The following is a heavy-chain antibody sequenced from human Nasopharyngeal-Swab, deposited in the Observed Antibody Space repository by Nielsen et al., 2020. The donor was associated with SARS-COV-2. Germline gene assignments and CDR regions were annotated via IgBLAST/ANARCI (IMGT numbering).Heavy chain of an antibody. CDR2: ISSSSSTS. CDR3: ARDVAIVGATLEN. Sequence: GGSLRLSCAASEFTMSRNDMHWVRQAPGKGLEWVAYISSSSSTSYYADSVKGRFTISRDNPKNSLYLQMNSLRDEDTALYYCARDVAIVGATLENWGQGTLVTVSS. J-gene: IGHJ4*02. CDR1: EFTMSRND. D-gene: IGHD1-26*01. V-gene: IGHV3-48*02.